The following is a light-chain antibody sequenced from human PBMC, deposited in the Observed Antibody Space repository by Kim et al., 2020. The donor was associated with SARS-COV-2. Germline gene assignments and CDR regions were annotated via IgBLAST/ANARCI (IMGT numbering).Light chain of an antibody. CDR1: QSVVTP. CDR3: QQSSSPPYS. CDR2: AAS. J-gene: IGKJ2*03. Sequence: SATVGDRVTITCRASQSVVTPLNWYQQKPGKAPKLLIYAASSLQSGVPSRFSGSGSGTDFTLNISRQQPEDFATYYCQQSSSPPYSFGQGTKLEI. V-gene: IGKV1-39*01.